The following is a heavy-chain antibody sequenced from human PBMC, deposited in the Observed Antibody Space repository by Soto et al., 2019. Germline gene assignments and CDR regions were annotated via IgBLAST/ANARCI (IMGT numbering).Heavy chain of an antibody. Sequence: SETLSLTCAVYGGSFSGYYWSWIRQPPGKGLEWIGEINHSGSTNYNPSLKSRVTISVDTSKNQFSLKLSSVTAAATAVYYCARGRRGFTIFGGPKGPYYYYGMDVWGQGTTVTVSS. D-gene: IGHD3-3*01. CDR2: INHSGST. CDR1: GGSFSGYY. V-gene: IGHV4-34*01. J-gene: IGHJ6*02. CDR3: ARGRRGFTIFGGPKGPYYYYGMDV.